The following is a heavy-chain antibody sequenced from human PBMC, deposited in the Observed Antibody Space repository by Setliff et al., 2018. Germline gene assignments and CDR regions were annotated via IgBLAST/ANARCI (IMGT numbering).Heavy chain of an antibody. V-gene: IGHV1-2*04. D-gene: IGHD3-22*01. CDR2: INPNSGGT. J-gene: IGHJ4*02. CDR3: ARDRDSSGYPYYFDY. Sequence: ASVKVSCKASGYTFTGYYIHWVRQAPGQGLEWMGWINPNSGGTNYAQKFQGWVTMTRDTSISTAYMELSRLRSDDTAVYYCARDRDSSGYPYYFDYWGQGTLVTVSS. CDR1: GYTFTGYY.